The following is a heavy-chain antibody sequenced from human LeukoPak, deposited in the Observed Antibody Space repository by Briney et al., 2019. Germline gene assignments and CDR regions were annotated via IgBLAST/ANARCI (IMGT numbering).Heavy chain of an antibody. CDR2: INHSGST. V-gene: IGHV4-34*01. D-gene: IGHD3-3*01. Sequence: SETLSLTCAVYGGSFSGYYWSWIRQPPGKGLEWIGEINHSGSTNYNPSLKSRVTISVDMSKNQFSLKLSSVTAADTAVYYCARRRYPTRIFGGTYYYYGMDVWGQGTTVTVSS. CDR1: GGSFSGYY. J-gene: IGHJ6*02. CDR3: ARRRYPTRIFGGTYYYYGMDV.